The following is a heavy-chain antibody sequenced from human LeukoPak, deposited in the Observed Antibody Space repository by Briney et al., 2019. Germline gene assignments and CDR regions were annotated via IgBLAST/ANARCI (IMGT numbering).Heavy chain of an antibody. Sequence: ASVKVSCKASGYTFTSYYMHWVRQAPGQGLEWMGIINPSGGSTSYAQKFQGRVTMTRDTSTSTVYMELSSLRSEDTAVYYCASKRITIFGVVNNWFDPWGQGTLVTVSS. D-gene: IGHD3-3*01. CDR1: GYTFTSYY. J-gene: IGHJ5*02. CDR2: INPSGGST. V-gene: IGHV1-46*01. CDR3: ASKRITIFGVVNNWFDP.